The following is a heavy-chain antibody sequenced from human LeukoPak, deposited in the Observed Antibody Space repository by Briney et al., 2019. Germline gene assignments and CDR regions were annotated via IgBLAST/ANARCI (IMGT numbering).Heavy chain of an antibody. CDR1: GGSISSGGYY. CDR2: IYYSGST. V-gene: IGHV4-31*03. Sequence: PSQTLSLTCTVSGGSISSGGYYWSWIRQHPGKGLEWIGYIYYSGSTYYNPSLKSRVTISVDTSKNQFSLKLNSVTAADTAVYYCASHNWGSPYNWFDPWGQGTLVTVSS. D-gene: IGHD7-27*01. J-gene: IGHJ5*02. CDR3: ASHNWGSPYNWFDP.